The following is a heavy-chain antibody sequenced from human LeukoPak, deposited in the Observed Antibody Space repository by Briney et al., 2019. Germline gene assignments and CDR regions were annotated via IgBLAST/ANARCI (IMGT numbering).Heavy chain of an antibody. CDR1: GLSISNDW. CDR3: TLIQGWGSGSYYRDF. J-gene: IGHJ4*02. D-gene: IGHD3-10*01. Sequence: GGSLRLSCAASGLSISNDWMSWVRQAPGKGLEWVARVKSKSAGETADYAAPVKGRFTISRDDSKNTLYLQMNSLKTEDTAVYYCTLIQGWGSGSYYRDFWGQGTLVTVSS. V-gene: IGHV3-15*01. CDR2: VKSKSAGETA.